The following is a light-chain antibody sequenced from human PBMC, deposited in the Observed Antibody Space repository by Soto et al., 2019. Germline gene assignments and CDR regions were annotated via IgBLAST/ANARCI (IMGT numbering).Light chain of an antibody. CDR3: QQYNDWPPT. CDR2: GAS. V-gene: IGKV3-15*01. CDR1: HSVSSN. J-gene: IGKJ1*01. Sequence: EIVMSKSPGTLSLSTGERATLSCRASHSVSSNFLAWYQQRPGQAPRLLIYGASTRATGIPARFSGSGSGTDFTLTISSLQSEDFAVYYCQQYNDWPPTFGQGTNVDIK.